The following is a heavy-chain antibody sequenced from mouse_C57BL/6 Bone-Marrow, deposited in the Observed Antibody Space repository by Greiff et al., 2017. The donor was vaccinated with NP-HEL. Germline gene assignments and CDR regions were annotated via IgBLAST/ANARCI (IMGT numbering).Heavy chain of an antibody. Sequence: QVQLQQSGPGLVQPSQSLSITCTVSGFSLTSYGVHWVRQSPGKGLEWLGVIWSGGSTAYNAAFISRLSISKDNSKSQVFFQMNSLQADDTAIYYCASPGIPGAMDYWGQGTSVTVSS. J-gene: IGHJ4*01. V-gene: IGHV2-2*01. CDR3: ASPGIPGAMDY. D-gene: IGHD4-1*01. CDR1: GFSLTSYG. CDR2: IWSGGST.